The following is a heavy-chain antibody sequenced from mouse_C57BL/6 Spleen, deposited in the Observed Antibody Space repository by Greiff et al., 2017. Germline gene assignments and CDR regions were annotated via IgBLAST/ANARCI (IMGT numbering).Heavy chain of an antibody. D-gene: IGHD1-1*01. CDR3: ARGTITTVVAVDY. J-gene: IGHJ2*01. V-gene: IGHV1-64*01. CDR2: IHPNSGST. CDR1: GYTFTSYW. Sequence: QVQLKQSGAELVKPGASVKLSCKASGYTFTSYWMHWVKQRPGQGLEWIGMIHPNSGSTNYNEKFKSKATLTVDKSSSTAYMQLSSLTSEDSAVYYCARGTITTVVAVDYWGQGTTLTVSS.